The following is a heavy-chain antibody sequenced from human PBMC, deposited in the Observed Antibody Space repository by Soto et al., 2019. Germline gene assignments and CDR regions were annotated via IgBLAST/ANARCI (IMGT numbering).Heavy chain of an antibody. J-gene: IGHJ6*02. Sequence: ASVKVSCKASGYTFTSYGISWVRQAPGQGLEWMGWISAYNGNTNYAQKQQGRVTMTTDTSTSTANMELRSMRSEDTAVYYCGRDQGYSSSLYYYYGMDVWGQGTTVTVSS. CDR1: GYTFTSYG. CDR3: GRDQGYSSSLYYYYGMDV. D-gene: IGHD6-13*01. V-gene: IGHV1-18*01. CDR2: ISAYNGNT.